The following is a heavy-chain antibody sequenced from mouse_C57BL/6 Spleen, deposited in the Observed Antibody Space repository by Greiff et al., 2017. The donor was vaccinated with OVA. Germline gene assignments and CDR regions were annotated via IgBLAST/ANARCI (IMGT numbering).Heavy chain of an antibody. CDR1: GYNFPDYY. J-gene: IGHJ2*01. D-gene: IGHD2-1*01. CDR3: SSPLYYGNFDYFDY. Sequence: VQVVESGAELVKPGASVKISCKASGYNFPDYYINWVKQRPGQGLEWIGKIGPGSGSTYYNEKFKGKATLTADKSSITAYMQLLILTSESSAFSFCSSPLYYGNFDYFDYWGQGTTLTVSS. CDR2: IGPGSGST. V-gene: IGHV1-77*01.